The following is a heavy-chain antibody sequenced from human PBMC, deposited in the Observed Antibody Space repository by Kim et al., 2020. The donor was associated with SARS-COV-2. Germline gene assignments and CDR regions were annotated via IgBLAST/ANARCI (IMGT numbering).Heavy chain of an antibody. V-gene: IGHV4-31*02. D-gene: IGHD3-10*01. CDR3: ARDLGGSGLCWFDP. Sequence: NPSLKSRVTISVDTSKNQFSLKLSSVTAADTAVYYCARDLGGSGLCWFDPWGQGTLVTVSS. J-gene: IGHJ5*02.